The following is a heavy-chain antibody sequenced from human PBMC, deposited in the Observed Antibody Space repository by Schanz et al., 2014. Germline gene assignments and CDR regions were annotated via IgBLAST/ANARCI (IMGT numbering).Heavy chain of an antibody. Sequence: EVQLVESGGGLVQPGGSLRLSCVASGFTFRRYGMSWVRQAPGKGLEWVSVIAGDGGGPNYVDSVKGRFTISRDNSDNTLYLQMNNLRAEDTALYYCAKDPHRDYGGKPQAFDIWGQGTMVTVSS. CDR1: GFTFRRYG. CDR3: AKDPHRDYGGKPQAFDI. CDR2: IAGDGGGP. D-gene: IGHD4-17*01. J-gene: IGHJ3*02. V-gene: IGHV3-23*04.